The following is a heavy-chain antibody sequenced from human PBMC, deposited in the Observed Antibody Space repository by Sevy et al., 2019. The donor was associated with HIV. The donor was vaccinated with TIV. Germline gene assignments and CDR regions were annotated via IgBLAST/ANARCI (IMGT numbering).Heavy chain of an antibody. J-gene: IGHJ4*02. CDR3: AKHGIVVTRVGYFDY. D-gene: IGHD6-19*01. Sequence: GGSLRLSCAASGFTFSSYAMSWVRQAPGKGLEWVSAISGSGGSTYYADSVKGRFTISRDNSKNTLYLQMNSLRAEDTAVYYCAKHGIVVTRVGYFDYWGQGILVTVSS. CDR2: ISGSGGST. V-gene: IGHV3-23*01. CDR1: GFTFSSYA.